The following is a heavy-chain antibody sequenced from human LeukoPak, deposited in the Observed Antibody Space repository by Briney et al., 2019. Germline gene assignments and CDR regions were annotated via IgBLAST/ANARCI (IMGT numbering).Heavy chain of an antibody. CDR3: ARVARYGGSSSLFGY. CDR2: INSDGSST. V-gene: IGHV3-74*01. CDR1: GFTFTSYW. D-gene: IGHD1-26*01. J-gene: IGHJ4*02. Sequence: GGSLRLSCAASGFTFTSYWMHWVRRAPGKGLVWVSRINSDGSSTSYADSAKGPFTISSDNAKNTLYLQMNSLRAGDTAVYYCARVARYGGSSSLFGYWDQGTLVTVSS.